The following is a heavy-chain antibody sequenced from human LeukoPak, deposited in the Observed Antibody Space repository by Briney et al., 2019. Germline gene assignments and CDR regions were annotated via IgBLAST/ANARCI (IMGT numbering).Heavy chain of an antibody. Sequence: PGGSLRLSCAASGFTFSRSAMNWVRQAPGKGLQWVSYISGRGDTIYYADTVKGRFAISRDNAKNSLYLQMNSLRGEDTAVYYCARDLLAMVNHWGQGTLVTVSS. J-gene: IGHJ5*02. CDR1: GFTFSRSA. CDR2: ISGRGDTI. CDR3: ARDLLAMVNH. V-gene: IGHV3-48*04. D-gene: IGHD5-18*01.